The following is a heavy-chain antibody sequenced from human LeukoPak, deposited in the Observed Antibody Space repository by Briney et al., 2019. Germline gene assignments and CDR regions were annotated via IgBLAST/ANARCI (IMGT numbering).Heavy chain of an antibody. CDR2: INPSGGST. CDR1: AYTFTSYY. D-gene: IGHD5-18*01. V-gene: IGHV1-46*01. J-gene: IGHJ4*02. Sequence: GASVKVSCKASAYTFTSYYIHWVRQAPGQGLEWMGLINPSGGSTTYAQKFQGRVTMTRDTSTSTAYMELSSLRSEDTAVYYCARTSLGYSPDYWGQGTLVTVSS. CDR3: ARTSLGYSPDY.